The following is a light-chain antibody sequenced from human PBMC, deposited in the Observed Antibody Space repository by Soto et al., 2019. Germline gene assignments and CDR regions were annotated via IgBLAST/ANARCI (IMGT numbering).Light chain of an antibody. CDR1: QGVSSY. CDR2: GAS. J-gene: IGKJ1*01. CDR3: QHYNSYSEA. V-gene: IGKV1-9*01. Sequence: DIQLAQSPSSLSASVGDLVTITWRASQGVSSYVDWYQQKPGKPPKLLIYGASTLQSGVPSRFSGGASGTEFTLTISSLQPDDFATYYCQHYNSYSEAFGQGTKVDIK.